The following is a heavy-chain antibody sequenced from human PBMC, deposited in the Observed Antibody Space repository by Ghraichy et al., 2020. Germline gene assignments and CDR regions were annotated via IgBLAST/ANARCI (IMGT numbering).Heavy chain of an antibody. CDR2: IYSGGST. V-gene: IGHV3-53*04. D-gene: IGHD5-18*01. CDR1: GFIVSSNY. J-gene: IGHJ4*02. Sequence: GGSLRLSCAASGFIVSSNYMTWVRQSPGKGLEWVSVIYSGGSTYYSDSVKGRFTISRHNFKNTLYLQMNSLRAEDTAVYYCASGRIQLWSNYFDYWGQGTLVTVSS. CDR3: ASGRIQLWSNYFDY.